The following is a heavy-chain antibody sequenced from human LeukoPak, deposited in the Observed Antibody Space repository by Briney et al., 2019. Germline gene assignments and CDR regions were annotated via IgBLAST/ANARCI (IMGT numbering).Heavy chain of an antibody. CDR1: GGSISSGDYY. Sequence: SETLSLTCTVSGGSISSGDYYWSWIRQPPGKGLEWIGYIYYSGSTYYNPSLKSRVTISVDTSKNQFSLKLSSVTAADTAVYYCARSPSTARPSSFDYWGQGTLVTVS. CDR2: IYYSGST. V-gene: IGHV4-30-4*01. CDR3: ARSPSTARPSSFDY. J-gene: IGHJ4*02. D-gene: IGHD5-18*01.